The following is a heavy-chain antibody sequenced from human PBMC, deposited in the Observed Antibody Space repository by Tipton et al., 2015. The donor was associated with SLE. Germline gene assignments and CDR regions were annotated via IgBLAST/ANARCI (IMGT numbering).Heavy chain of an antibody. J-gene: IGHJ4*02. D-gene: IGHD4-17*01. V-gene: IGHV1-18*01. CDR2: ISTYNNYT. CDR1: GYTFTTYG. CDR3: ARADGVSDY. Sequence: QLVQSGAEVKKAGASVKVFCKASGYTFTTYGITWVRQAPGQGLEWMGWISTYNNYTNYAQKLQDRVTMTSDTTTSTAYMELRSLRSDDTAVYYCARADGVSDYWGQGTLVTVSS.